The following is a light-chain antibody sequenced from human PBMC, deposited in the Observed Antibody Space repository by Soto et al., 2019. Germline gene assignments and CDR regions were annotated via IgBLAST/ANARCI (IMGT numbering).Light chain of an antibody. CDR3: QQYGSSPPIT. CDR2: GAS. V-gene: IGKV3-15*01. J-gene: IGKJ4*01. Sequence: EIVMTQSPATLSVSPGERATLSCRASQSVSSNLAWYQQKPGQAPRLLIYGASTRATGIPARFSGSGSGTEFTLTIGSLQSEDFAVYYCQQYGSSPPITFGGGTKVEIK. CDR1: QSVSSN.